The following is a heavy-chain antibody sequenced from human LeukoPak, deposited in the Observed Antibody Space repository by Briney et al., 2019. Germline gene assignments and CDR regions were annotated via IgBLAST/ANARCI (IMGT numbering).Heavy chain of an antibody. J-gene: IGHJ4*02. CDR3: ARQTKSYYDSSAYYYVPFDY. Sequence: SETLSLTCTVSGGSISNNNYYWVWIRQPPGKGLEGMVSIFYSGNTYCNVSLKRRVTISVDTSKNQVSLKLTSVTAADTAVYYCARQTKSYYDSSAYYYVPFDYWGQGTLVTVSS. CDR1: GGSISNNNYY. CDR2: IFYSGNT. V-gene: IGHV4-39*01. D-gene: IGHD3-22*01.